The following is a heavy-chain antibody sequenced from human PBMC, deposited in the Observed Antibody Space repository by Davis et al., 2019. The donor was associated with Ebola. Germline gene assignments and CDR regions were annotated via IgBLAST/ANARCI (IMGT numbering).Heavy chain of an antibody. Sequence: PGGSLRLSCAGSGFTFRESWMSWVRQAPGQGLQWVASINPDAKEIYYVDSVKGRFTISRDNARNFLFLQINRLGADDTAIYYCARDRAYSAFDYWGRGTLVTVST. CDR2: INPDAKEI. J-gene: IGHJ4*02. CDR3: ARDRAYSAFDY. V-gene: IGHV3-7*01. D-gene: IGHD5-12*01. CDR1: GFTFRESW.